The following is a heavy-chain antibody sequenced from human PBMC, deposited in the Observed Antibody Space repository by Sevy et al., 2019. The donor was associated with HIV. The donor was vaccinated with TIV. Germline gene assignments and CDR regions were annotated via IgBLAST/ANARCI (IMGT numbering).Heavy chain of an antibody. Sequence: SETLSLTCTVSGGSISSYYWSWIRQPPGKILEWIGYIYYSGSTNYIPSLKSRVTISVDTSKNQFSLKLRSVTAADTAVYYCARESYDILPGSRGMDVWGQGTTVTVSS. CDR3: ARESYDILPGSRGMDV. J-gene: IGHJ6*02. V-gene: IGHV4-59*01. D-gene: IGHD3-9*01. CDR2: IYYSGST. CDR1: GGSISSYY.